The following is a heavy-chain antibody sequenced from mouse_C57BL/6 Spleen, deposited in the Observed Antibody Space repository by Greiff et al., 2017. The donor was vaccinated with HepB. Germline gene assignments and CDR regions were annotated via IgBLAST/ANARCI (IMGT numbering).Heavy chain of an antibody. D-gene: IGHD1-1*01. CDR3: ARSDTTSYYFDD. J-gene: IGHJ2*01. CDR1: GYAFSSYW. CDR2: IYPGDGDT. V-gene: IGHV1-80*01. Sequence: QVQLKQSGAELVKPGASVKISCKASGYAFSSYWMNWVKQRPGKGLEWIGQIYPGDGDTNYNGKFKGKATLTADKSSSTAYMQLSSLTSEDSAVYFCARSDTTSYYFDDWGQGTTLTVSS.